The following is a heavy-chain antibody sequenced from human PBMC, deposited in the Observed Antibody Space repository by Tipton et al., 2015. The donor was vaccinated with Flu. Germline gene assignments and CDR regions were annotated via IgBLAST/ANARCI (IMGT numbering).Heavy chain of an antibody. CDR3: ARDLRGYSGYTGGDAFEI. J-gene: IGHJ3*02. V-gene: IGHV4-4*07. CDR2: ISTSGST. CDR1: GGSISTSY. D-gene: IGHD5-12*01. Sequence: TLSLTCTVSGGSISTSYWSWIRQPAGKGLEWIGRISTSGSTNYNASLESRLSMSRDSSKNQLSLRLTSATAADTGVYYCARDLRGYSGYTGGDAFEIWGQGTMVSVSS.